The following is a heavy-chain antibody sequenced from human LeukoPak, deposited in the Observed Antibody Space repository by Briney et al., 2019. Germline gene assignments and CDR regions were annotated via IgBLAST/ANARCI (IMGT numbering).Heavy chain of an antibody. V-gene: IGHV4-61*02. CDR2: IYTSGST. CDR1: GGSISSGSYY. Sequence: NPSQTLSLTCTVSGGSISSGSYYWSWIRQPAGKGLEWIVRIYTSGSTNYNPSLKSRVTISVDTSKNQFSLKLSSVTAADTAVYYCARDPVGAKFYYYYGMDVWGQGTTVTVSS. CDR3: ARDPVGAKFYYYYGMDV. J-gene: IGHJ6*02. D-gene: IGHD1-26*01.